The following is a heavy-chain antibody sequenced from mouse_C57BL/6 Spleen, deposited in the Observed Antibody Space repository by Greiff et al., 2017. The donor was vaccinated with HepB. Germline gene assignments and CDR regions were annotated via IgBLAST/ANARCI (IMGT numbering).Heavy chain of an antibody. CDR3: ARDSLYDYDGFAY. V-gene: IGHV5-4*01. CDR1: GFTFSSYA. J-gene: IGHJ3*01. CDR2: ISDGGSYT. Sequence: EVQRVESGGGLVKPGGSLKLSCAASGFTFSSYAMSWVRQTPEKRLEWVATISDGGSYTYYPDNVKGRFTISRDNAKNNLYLQMSHLKSEDTAMYYCARDSLYDYDGFAYWGQGTLVTVSA. D-gene: IGHD2-4*01.